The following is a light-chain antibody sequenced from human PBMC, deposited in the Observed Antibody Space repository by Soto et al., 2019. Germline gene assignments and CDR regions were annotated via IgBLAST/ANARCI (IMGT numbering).Light chain of an antibody. CDR3: QQYYGTPPT. CDR2: WAS. Sequence: DIVMTQSPDSLAVSLGERATINCKSSQGVLYSSNNKNYLAWYQQKPGQAPKLLIYWASSRESGVPGRFSGSGSGTDFTLTISSLQAEDVAVYYCQQYYGTPPTFGQGTKVEIK. V-gene: IGKV4-1*01. CDR1: QGVLYSSNNKNY. J-gene: IGKJ1*01.